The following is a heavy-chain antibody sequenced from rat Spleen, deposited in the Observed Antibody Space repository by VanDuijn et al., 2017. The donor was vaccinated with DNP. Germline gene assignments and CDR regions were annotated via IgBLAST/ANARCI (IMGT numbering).Heavy chain of an antibody. CDR3: ARHYGGYSYYWYFDF. D-gene: IGHD1-11*01. J-gene: IGHJ1*01. CDR2: INSAGST. CDR1: GYSITSSSR. V-gene: IGHV3-3*01. Sequence: EVQLQESGPGLLKPSQSLSLTCSVTGYSITSSSRWNWIRKFPGNKLEWMGYINSAGSTNYNPSLKSRISITRDTSKNQFFLQVNSVTTEDTATYYCARHYGGYSYYWYFDFWGPGTMVTVSS.